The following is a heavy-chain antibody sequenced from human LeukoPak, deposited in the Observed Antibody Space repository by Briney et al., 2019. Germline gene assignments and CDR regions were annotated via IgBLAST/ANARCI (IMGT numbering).Heavy chain of an antibody. CDR2: IYPGDSAT. CDR3: ALHPAQGSGSLDY. D-gene: IGHD3-10*01. V-gene: IGHV5-51*01. J-gene: IGHJ4*02. Sequence: GESLKISCKGSGYSFTNYWIGWVRQMPGKGLEWMGIIYPGDSATTYSPSFQGQITISADKSISTAYLQWSSLKASDTAIYYCALHPAQGSGSLDYWGLGTLVTVSS. CDR1: GYSFTNYW.